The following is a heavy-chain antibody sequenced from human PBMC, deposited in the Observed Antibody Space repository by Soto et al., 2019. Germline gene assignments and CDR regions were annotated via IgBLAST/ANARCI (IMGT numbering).Heavy chain of an antibody. V-gene: IGHV3-33*01. D-gene: IGHD5-12*01. J-gene: IGHJ4*02. CDR2: IWYDESDK. CDR3: ARGSEYDSVYGLDY. CDR1: GFTFSNYG. Sequence: QVQLVESGGGVVQPGRSLRLSCAASGFTFSNYGMHWVRQAPGKGLEWVAGIWYDESDKDYVDSVKGRFTISRDTSKKTLYLLMNSLRVEDTAAYYCARGSEYDSVYGLDYWGQGTLVTVSS.